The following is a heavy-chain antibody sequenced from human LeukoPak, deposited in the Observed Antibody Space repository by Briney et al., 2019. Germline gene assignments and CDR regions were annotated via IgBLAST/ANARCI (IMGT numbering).Heavy chain of an antibody. Sequence: SETLSLTCTVSGGSISSYYWSWIRQPPGRGLEWMGYIYYSGSTNYNPSLKSRVTISVDTSKNQFSLKLRSVTAADTAMYYCARDLDSRGYIRAFDIWGQGTMVTVSS. D-gene: IGHD3-22*01. CDR1: GGSISSYY. CDR2: IYYSGST. CDR3: ARDLDSRGYIRAFDI. J-gene: IGHJ3*02. V-gene: IGHV4-59*01.